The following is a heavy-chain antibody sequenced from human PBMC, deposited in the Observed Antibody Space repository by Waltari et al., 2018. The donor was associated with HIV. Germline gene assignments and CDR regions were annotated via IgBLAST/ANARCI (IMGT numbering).Heavy chain of an antibody. CDR3: ARDHATIFGGGGRDYGMDV. CDR1: GGSISSGGYY. CDR2: IYYSGST. D-gene: IGHD3-3*01. J-gene: IGHJ6*02. V-gene: IGHV4-31*03. Sequence: QVQLQESGPGLVKPSQTLSLTCTVSGGSISSGGYYWSWIRQHLGKGLEWIGYIYYSGSTYYNPSLKSRVTISVDTSKNQFSLELSSVTAADTAVYYCARDHATIFGGGGRDYGMDVWGQGTTVTVSS.